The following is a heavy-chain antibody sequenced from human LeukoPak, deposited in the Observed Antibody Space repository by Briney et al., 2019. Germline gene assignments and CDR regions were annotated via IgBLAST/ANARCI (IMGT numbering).Heavy chain of an antibody. V-gene: IGHV4-59*01. D-gene: IGHD3-9*01. CDR3: AREQKYYDILTGYHYYFDY. Sequence: SETLSLTCTVSGGSISSYYWSWIRQPPGKGLEWIGEIFYSGSTNYNPSLKSRVTISVDTSKNQFSLKLSSVTAADTAVYYCAREQKYYDILTGYHYYFDYWGQGTLVTVSS. J-gene: IGHJ4*02. CDR1: GGSISSYY. CDR2: IFYSGST.